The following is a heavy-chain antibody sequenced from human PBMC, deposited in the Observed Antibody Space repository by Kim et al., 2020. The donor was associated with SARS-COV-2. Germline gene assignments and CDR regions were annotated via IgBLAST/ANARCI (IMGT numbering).Heavy chain of an antibody. CDR3: SMGKRVGWFDP. CDR2: T. J-gene: IGHJ5*02. Sequence: TEYEASVKGRLTIARDHSKTTVYLQINSLAADDTAVYYCSMGKRVGWFDPWGQGTLVTVSS. D-gene: IGHD7-27*01. V-gene: IGHV3-23*01.